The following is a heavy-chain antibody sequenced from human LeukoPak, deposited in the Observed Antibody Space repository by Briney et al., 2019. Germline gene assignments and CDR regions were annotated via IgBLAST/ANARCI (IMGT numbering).Heavy chain of an antibody. Sequence: SETLSLTCTVSGGSISSGGYYWSWIRQHPGKGLEWIGYIYYSGSTYYNPSLKSRVTISVDTSKNQFSLKLSSVTAADTAVYYCARTYYDSSGYYYLFDYWGQGTLVTVSS. CDR1: GGSISSGGYY. CDR2: IYYSGST. CDR3: ARTYYDSSGYYYLFDY. D-gene: IGHD3-22*01. V-gene: IGHV4-31*03. J-gene: IGHJ4*02.